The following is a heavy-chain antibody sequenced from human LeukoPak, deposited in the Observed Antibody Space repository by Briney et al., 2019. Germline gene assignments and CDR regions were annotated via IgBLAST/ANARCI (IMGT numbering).Heavy chain of an antibody. CDR1: GYTFTSYG. V-gene: IGHV1-18*01. D-gene: IGHD1-1*01. Sequence: GASVKVSCKASGYTFTSYGISWVRQAPGQGLEWMGWISAYNGNTNYAQKVQGRVSMTTDTSTSTAYMELRSLGSDDTAVYYCARYKITTAYFDYWGQGTLVTVSS. CDR3: ARYKITTAYFDY. J-gene: IGHJ4*02. CDR2: ISAYNGNT.